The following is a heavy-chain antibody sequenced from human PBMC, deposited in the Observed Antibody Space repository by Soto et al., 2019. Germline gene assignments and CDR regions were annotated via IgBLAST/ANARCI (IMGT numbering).Heavy chain of an antibody. Sequence: QVQLVQSGAEVKKPGASVKVSCKVSGYTLTELSMHWVRQAPGKGLEWMGGFDPEDGETIYAQKFQGRVTMTEDTSTDTADRELSSLRSEDTAVYYCATVVPYCSSTSCPFDYWGQGTLVTVSS. CDR2: FDPEDGET. CDR3: ATVVPYCSSTSCPFDY. J-gene: IGHJ4*02. V-gene: IGHV1-24*01. D-gene: IGHD2-2*01. CDR1: GYTLTELS.